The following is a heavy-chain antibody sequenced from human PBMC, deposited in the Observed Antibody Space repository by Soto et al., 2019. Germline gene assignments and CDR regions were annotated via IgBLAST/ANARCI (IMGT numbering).Heavy chain of an antibody. CDR3: ARAYEMDI. Sequence: GGSLRLSCAASGFTFSSYGMHWVRQAPGKGLEWVAVIWYDGSNKYYADSVKGRFTISRDNSKNTLYLQMNSLRAEDTVVYYCARAYEMDIWCPETTVAISS. CDR1: GFTFSSYG. CDR2: IWYDGSNK. J-gene: IGHJ6*02. V-gene: IGHV3-33*01. D-gene: IGHD2-21*01.